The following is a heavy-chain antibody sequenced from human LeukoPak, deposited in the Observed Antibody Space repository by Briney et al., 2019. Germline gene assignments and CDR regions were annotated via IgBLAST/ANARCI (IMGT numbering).Heavy chain of an antibody. CDR3: AKPEPGAGPFDY. D-gene: IGHD6-19*01. Sequence: GRSLRLSCAASGFTFDDYAMHWVRQAPGKGLEWVSGISWNSGSKGYADSVKGRFTISRDNAKNSLYLQMNSLRAEDTAVYYCAKPEPGAGPFDYWGQGTLVTVSS. V-gene: IGHV3-9*01. J-gene: IGHJ4*02. CDR1: GFTFDDYA. CDR2: ISWNSGSK.